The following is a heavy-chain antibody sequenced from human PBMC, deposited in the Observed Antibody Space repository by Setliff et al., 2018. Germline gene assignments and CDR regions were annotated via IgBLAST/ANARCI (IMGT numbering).Heavy chain of an antibody. D-gene: IGHD6-6*01. V-gene: IGHV3-48*01. CDR1: GFNFMNYG. CDR3: AKRGHYSSSDGLSFDF. CDR2: ISSISSSTI. Sequence: GGSLRLSCAASGFNFMNYGMNWVRQAPGEGLEWVSYISSISSSTIYYADSVKGRFTISRDRSKNTVYLQMNRLRAEDTAVYYCAKRGHYSSSDGLSFDFWGQGTQVTVSS. J-gene: IGHJ4*02.